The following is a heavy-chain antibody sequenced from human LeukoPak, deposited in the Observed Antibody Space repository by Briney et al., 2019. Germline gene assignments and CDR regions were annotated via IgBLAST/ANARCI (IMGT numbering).Heavy chain of an antibody. J-gene: IGHJ6*03. CDR3: ARDVPMYSGSHLYYYMDV. CDR2: IYYSGST. V-gene: IGHV4-39*07. Sequence: SETLSLTCTVSGGSINSNSYYWGWIRQPPGKGLEWIGSIYYSGSTYYNPSLKSRVTISADTSKNQFSLKLSSVTAADTAVYYCARDVPMYSGSHLYYYMDVWGKGTTVTVSS. D-gene: IGHD1-26*01. CDR1: GGSINSNSYY.